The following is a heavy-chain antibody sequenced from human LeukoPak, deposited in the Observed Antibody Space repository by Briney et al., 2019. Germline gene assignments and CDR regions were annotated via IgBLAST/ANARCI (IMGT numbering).Heavy chain of an antibody. J-gene: IGHJ3*02. CDR1: GYTFTSYY. V-gene: IGHV1-46*01. CDR2: INPSGGST. D-gene: IGHD3-10*01. CDR3: AIGGVAAGAFDI. Sequence: ASVKVSCKASGYTFTSYYMHWVRQAPGQGLEWMGIINPSGGSTSYAQKFQGRVTMTRDTSTSTVYMELSSLRSEDTAMYYCAIGGVAAGAFDIWGQGTMVTVSS.